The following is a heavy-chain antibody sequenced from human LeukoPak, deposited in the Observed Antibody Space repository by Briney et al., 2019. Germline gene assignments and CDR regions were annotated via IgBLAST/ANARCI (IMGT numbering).Heavy chain of an antibody. CDR1: GGTFSSYA. Sequence: ASVKVSCKASGGTFSSYAISWVRQAPGQGLEWMGGIIHIFGTANYAQKFQGRVTITTDESTSTAYMELSSLRSEDTAVYYCATREGHYSNPWKYYMDVWGKGTTVTVSS. CDR2: IIHIFGTA. D-gene: IGHD4-11*01. J-gene: IGHJ6*03. V-gene: IGHV1-69*05. CDR3: ATREGHYSNPWKYYMDV.